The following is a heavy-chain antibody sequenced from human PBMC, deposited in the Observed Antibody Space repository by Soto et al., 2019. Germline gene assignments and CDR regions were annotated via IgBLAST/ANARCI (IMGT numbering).Heavy chain of an antibody. D-gene: IGHD4-17*01. CDR3: ARLPLADYGGIFEP. Sequence: SDTLSLTCAVPGGAISSYYGCWIRQPPGKGLEWIGYIYYSGSTNYNPSLKSRVTISVDTSKNQFSLNLTSVTAADTAVYYCARLPLADYGGIFEPSGQGPLVTVSS. CDR1: GGAISSYY. CDR2: IYYSGST. J-gene: IGHJ5*02. V-gene: IGHV4-59*01.